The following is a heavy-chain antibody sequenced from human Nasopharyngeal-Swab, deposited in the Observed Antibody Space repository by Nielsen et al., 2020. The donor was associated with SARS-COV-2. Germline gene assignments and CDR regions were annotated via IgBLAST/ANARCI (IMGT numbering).Heavy chain of an antibody. D-gene: IGHD6-19*01. V-gene: IGHV4-39*01. CDR2: IYYSGNT. CDR1: GASISNSNYY. CDR3: ARHSSGWSFDY. Sequence: GSLRLSCTVSGASISNSNYYWGWIRQPPGKGLEWIGTIYYSGNTYFNPSLKSRVTMSVDTSKHQFSLTLSSVTAADTALYYCARHSSGWSFDYWDHGTLVTVSS. J-gene: IGHJ4*01.